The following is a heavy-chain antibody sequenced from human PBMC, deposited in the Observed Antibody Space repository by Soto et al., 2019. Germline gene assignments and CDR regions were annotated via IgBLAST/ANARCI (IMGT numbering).Heavy chain of an antibody. CDR3: ARPRYDGSGTPFDH. J-gene: IGHJ4*02. V-gene: IGHV3-74*01. CDR2: INGDGSST. D-gene: IGHD3-22*01. Sequence: PGGSLRLSCAASGFTLSSYWMHWVRQAPGKGLVWVSRINGDGSSTTYADSVKGRFIISRDNAKNTLYLQMNSLRAEDTAVYYCARPRYDGSGTPFDHWGQGTLVTVSS. CDR1: GFTLSSYW.